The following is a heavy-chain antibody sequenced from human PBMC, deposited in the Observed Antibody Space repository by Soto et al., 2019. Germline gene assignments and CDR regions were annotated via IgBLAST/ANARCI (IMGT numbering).Heavy chain of an antibody. V-gene: IGHV1-2*02. Sequence: ASGKVSCDAAGYTFCVYWMHWVRQAPGHGRGWMGWINPNSGGTNYAPKSQRRVHMTRDTSISTAHMELSRLRSDDTAVYYCARDRVVRGVNRHMPLPYLYYYRMDVCGQRRNVNVSS. J-gene: IGHJ6*02. D-gene: IGHD3-10*01. CDR2: INPNSGGT. CDR1: GYTFCVYW. CDR3: ARDRVVRGVNRHMPLPYLYYYRMDV.